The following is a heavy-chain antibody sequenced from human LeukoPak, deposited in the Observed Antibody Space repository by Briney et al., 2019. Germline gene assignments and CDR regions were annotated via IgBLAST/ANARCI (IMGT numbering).Heavy chain of an antibody. CDR3: ARDVVGATRELYYYYMDV. CDR1: GYTFSDYY. V-gene: IGHV1-2*02. J-gene: IGHJ6*03. D-gene: IGHD1-26*01. Sequence: GASVKVSCKTSGYTFSDYYIHWIRQAPGQGLEWVGWINPNSGDTDYAQKFQGRVTVTRDTSISTAYMELGRLRSDDTAVYYCARDVVGATRELYYYYMDVWGKGTTVTISS. CDR2: INPNSGDT.